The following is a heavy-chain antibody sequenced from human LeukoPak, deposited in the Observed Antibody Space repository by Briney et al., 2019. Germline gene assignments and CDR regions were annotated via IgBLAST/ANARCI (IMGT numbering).Heavy chain of an antibody. CDR1: GFTFSSYW. D-gene: IGHD1-26*01. Sequence: GGSLRLSCAASGFTFSSYWMHWVRQAPGKGLVWVSRIKSDGSSTSYADSVKGRFTISRDNGKNSLYLQMISLRAEDTAVYYCARVRQSGSPLDYWGQGTLVSVSS. CDR3: ARVRQSGSPLDY. CDR2: IKSDGSST. V-gene: IGHV3-74*01. J-gene: IGHJ4*02.